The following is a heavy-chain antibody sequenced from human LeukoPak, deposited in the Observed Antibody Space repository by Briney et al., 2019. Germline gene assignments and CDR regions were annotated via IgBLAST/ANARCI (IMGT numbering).Heavy chain of an antibody. CDR1: GFTFSSYE. Sequence: GGSLRLSCAASGFTFSSYEMNWVRQAPGKGLEWVSYINSGGSTLYYADSVKGRFTISRDNSKNTLYLQMNSLRAEDTAVYYCARGNGGYYSHFDYWGQGTLVTVSS. J-gene: IGHJ4*02. V-gene: IGHV3-48*03. D-gene: IGHD3-22*01. CDR2: INSGGSTL. CDR3: ARGNGGYYSHFDY.